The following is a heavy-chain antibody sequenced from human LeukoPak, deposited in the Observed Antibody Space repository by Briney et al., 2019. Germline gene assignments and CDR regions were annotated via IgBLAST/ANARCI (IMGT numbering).Heavy chain of an antibody. J-gene: IGHJ4*02. D-gene: IGHD5-18*01. CDR2: IRYDGSNK. V-gene: IGHV3-30*02. CDR3: ARVFGTAMVNFDC. Sequence: GGSLRLSCAASGFTFSTYAMHWVRQAPGNGLEWVAFIRYDGSNKYYPDSVRGRFTISRDNSKNTLYLQMNSLRPEDTAVYYCARVFGTAMVNFDCWGQGTLVTVSS. CDR1: GFTFSTYA.